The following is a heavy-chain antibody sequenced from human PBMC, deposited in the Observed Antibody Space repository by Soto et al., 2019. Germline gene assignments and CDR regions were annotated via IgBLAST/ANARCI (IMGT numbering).Heavy chain of an antibody. CDR3: SRIAPEGCER. J-gene: IGHJ5*02. CDR1: GGSIGTSAYY. V-gene: IGHV4-39*01. CDR2: INHSGNT. Sequence: PSETLSLTCAVSGGSIGTSAYYWGWIRQAPGKGLEWIGSINHSGNTYLSPSLKDRVTMSVDMSKNSFSLKLRSATAADTGLYYCSRIAPEGCERLGKGNLVNVSA.